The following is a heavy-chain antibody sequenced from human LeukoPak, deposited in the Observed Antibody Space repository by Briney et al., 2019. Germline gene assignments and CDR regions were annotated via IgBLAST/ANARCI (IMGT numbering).Heavy chain of an antibody. CDR3: ARTFMTTVTLLFDY. D-gene: IGHD4-17*01. J-gene: IGHJ4*02. V-gene: IGHV4-4*07. Sequence: SETLSLTCTVSGGSISSYYWSWIRQPAGKGLEWIGRIYTSGSTNYNPSLKSRVTISVDTSKNQFSLKLSSVTAADTAVYYCARTFMTTVTLLFDYWGQGTLVTVSS. CDR1: GGSISSYY. CDR2: IYTSGST.